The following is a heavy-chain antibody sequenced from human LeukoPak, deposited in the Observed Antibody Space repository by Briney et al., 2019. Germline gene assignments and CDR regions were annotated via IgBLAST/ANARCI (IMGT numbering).Heavy chain of an antibody. V-gene: IGHV1-24*01. CDR3: ATVSTVNLTEYFQH. D-gene: IGHD4-11*01. J-gene: IGHJ1*01. CDR1: GYTLTELS. CDR2: FDPEDGET. Sequence: ASVKLSCKVSGYTLTELSMHCARQAPGKGLVWMGGFDPEDGETIYAQKFQGRVTMTEDASTDTAYMELSSLRSEDTAVYYCATVSTVNLTEYFQHWGQGTLVTVSS.